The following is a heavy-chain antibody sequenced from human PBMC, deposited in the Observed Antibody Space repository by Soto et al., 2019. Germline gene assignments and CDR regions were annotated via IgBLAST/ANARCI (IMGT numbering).Heavy chain of an antibody. CDR1: GGTFSSYT. CDR2: IIPILGIA. Sequence: QVQLVQSGAEVKKPGSSVKVSCKASGGTFSSYTISWVRQAPGQGLEWMGRIIPILGIANYAQKFQGRVTITADKSTSTAYMELSSLRSEDTAVYYCASGYYDSEYFQHWGQGTLVTVSS. D-gene: IGHD3-22*01. V-gene: IGHV1-69*02. J-gene: IGHJ1*01. CDR3: ASGYYDSEYFQH.